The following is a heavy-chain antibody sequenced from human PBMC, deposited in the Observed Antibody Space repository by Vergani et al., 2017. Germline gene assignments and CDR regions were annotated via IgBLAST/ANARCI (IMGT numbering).Heavy chain of an antibody. CDR3: ARDPGYTGCRDP. D-gene: IGHD5-24*01. CDR2: ISSSSSYI. V-gene: IGHV3-21*01. Sequence: EVQLVESGGGLVKPGGSLRLSCAASGFTFSSYIMNWVRPAPGKGLEWVSSISSSSSYIYYADSVKGRFTISRDNAKNSLYLQMNSLRAEDTAVYYCARDPGYTGCRDPWGQGTLVTVSS. J-gene: IGHJ5*02. CDR1: GFTFSSYI.